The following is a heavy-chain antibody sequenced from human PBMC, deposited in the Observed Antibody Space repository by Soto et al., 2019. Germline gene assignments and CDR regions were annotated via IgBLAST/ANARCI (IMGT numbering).Heavy chain of an antibody. CDR2: ISYDGSNK. CDR3: AKDRGYCSSTSCLEYGMDV. V-gene: IGHV3-30*18. J-gene: IGHJ6*02. D-gene: IGHD2-2*01. CDR1: VFTFSSYG. Sequence: GSLRLSCAASVFTFSSYGMHWVRQAPGKGLEWVAVISYDGSNKYYADSVKGRFTISRDNSKNTLYLQMNSLRAEDTAVYYCAKDRGYCSSTSCLEYGMDVWGQGTTVTVSS.